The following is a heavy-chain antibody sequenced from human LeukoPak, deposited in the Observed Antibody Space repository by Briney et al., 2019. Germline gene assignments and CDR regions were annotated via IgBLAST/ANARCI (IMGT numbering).Heavy chain of an antibody. D-gene: IGHD6-13*01. J-gene: IGHJ6*03. Sequence: PSETLSLTCTVSGGSISSSSYYWGWIRQPPGKGLEWIGSIYYSGSTYYNPSLKSRVTISVDTSKNQFSLKLSSVTAADTAVYYCARSTHIAAPAYYYYYYMDVWGKGTTVTISS. V-gene: IGHV4-39*01. CDR3: ARSTHIAAPAYYYYYYMDV. CDR1: GGSISSSSYY. CDR2: IYYSGST.